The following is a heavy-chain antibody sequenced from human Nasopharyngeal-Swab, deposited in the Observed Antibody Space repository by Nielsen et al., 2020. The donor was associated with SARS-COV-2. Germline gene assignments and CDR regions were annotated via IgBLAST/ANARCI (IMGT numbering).Heavy chain of an antibody. D-gene: IGHD1-26*01. CDR1: GFTYW. CDR2: ISGSGGST. J-gene: IGHJ4*02. CDR3: AKGSRGRELFPGIFDY. V-gene: IGHV3-23*01. Sequence: GESLKISCAASGFTYWMNWVRQAPGKGLEWVSAISGSGGSTYYADSVKGRFTISRDNSKNTLYLQMNSLRAEDTAVYYCAKGSRGRELFPGIFDYWGQGTLVTVSS.